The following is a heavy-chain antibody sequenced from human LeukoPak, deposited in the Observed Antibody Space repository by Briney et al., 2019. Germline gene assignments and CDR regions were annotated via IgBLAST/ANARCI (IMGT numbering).Heavy chain of an antibody. CDR3: ASVAYSSGWNY. V-gene: IGHV4-59*12. Sequence: SETLSLTCTVSGGSISSYYWSWIRQPPGKGLEWIGYIYYSGSTNYNPSLKSRVTISVDKSKNQFSLKLSSVTAADTAVYYCASVAYSSGWNYWGQGTLVTVSS. CDR2: IYYSGST. D-gene: IGHD6-19*01. J-gene: IGHJ4*02. CDR1: GGSISSYY.